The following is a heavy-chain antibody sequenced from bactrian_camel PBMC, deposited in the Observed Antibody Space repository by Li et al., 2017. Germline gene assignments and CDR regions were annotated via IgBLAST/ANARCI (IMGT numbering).Heavy chain of an antibody. CDR1: EYGYT. CDR3: AAAAGFVPAGECSREVVYGY. D-gene: IGHD2*01. Sequence: HVQLVESGGGSAQAGGSLRLSCSVSEYGYTLAWFRQAPGKEREAVACSGSYGGTLYYTDSVKGRFTFSRDGAKKMVDLQMDRLKPEDTATYYCAAAAGFVPAGECSREVVYGYWGQGTQVTVS. CDR2: SGSYGGTL. J-gene: IGHJ6*01. V-gene: IGHV3S60*01.